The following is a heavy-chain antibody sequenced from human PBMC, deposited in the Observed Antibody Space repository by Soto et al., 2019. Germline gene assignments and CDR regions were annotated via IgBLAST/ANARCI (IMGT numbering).Heavy chain of an antibody. D-gene: IGHD3-9*01. CDR2: IYSGGST. Sequence: PGGSLRLSCAASGFTVSSNYMSWVRQAPGKGLEWVSVIYSGGSTYYADSVKGRFTISRDNSKNTLYLQMNSLRAEDTAVYYCAKVLTIFLLLLIHQDFGLWGRGTLVTVSS. CDR3: AKVLTIFLLLLIHQDFGL. CDR1: GFTVSSNY. J-gene: IGHJ2*01. V-gene: IGHV3-66*01.